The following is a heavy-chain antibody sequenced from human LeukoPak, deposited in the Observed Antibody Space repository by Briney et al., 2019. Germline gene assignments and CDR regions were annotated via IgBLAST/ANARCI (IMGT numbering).Heavy chain of an antibody. CDR2: FYSGGST. J-gene: IGHJ4*02. CDR3: ARGPGWNYFDY. CDR1: GFTVSSKC. V-gene: IGHV3-66*01. Sequence: GGSLRLSCAAFGFTVSSKCMSWVRQAPGKGLEWVSVFYSGGSTYYADSVKGRFTISRDNSKNTLYFQMNSLRAEDTAVYYCARGPGWNYFDYWGQGTLVTVSS. D-gene: IGHD6-19*01.